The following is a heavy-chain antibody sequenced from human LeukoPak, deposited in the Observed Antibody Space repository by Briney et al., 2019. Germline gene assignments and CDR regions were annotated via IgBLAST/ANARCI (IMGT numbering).Heavy chain of an antibody. CDR1: GFTFSCYS. D-gene: IGHD3-22*01. J-gene: IGHJ3*02. Sequence: GGSLRLSCAASGFTFSCYSMNWVRQAPGKGLEWVSYISSSSSTIYYADSVKGRFTISRDNAKNSLYLQMNSLRAEDTAVYYCARDVLGITMIADAFDIWGQGTMVTVSS. V-gene: IGHV3-48*01. CDR2: ISSSSSTI. CDR3: ARDVLGITMIADAFDI.